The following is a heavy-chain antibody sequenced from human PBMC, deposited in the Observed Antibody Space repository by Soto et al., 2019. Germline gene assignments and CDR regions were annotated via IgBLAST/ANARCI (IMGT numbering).Heavy chain of an antibody. CDR2: IDPSDSYT. CDR1: GYSFTSYW. CDR3: ARLSCSGGSCYPNYHYYYGMDV. Sequence: PGESLKISCKGSGYSFTSYWISWVRQMPGKGLEWMGRIDPSDSYTNYSPSFQGHVTISADKSISTAYLQWSSLKASDTAMYYCARLSCSGGSCYPNYHYYYGMDVWGQGTTVTVSS. J-gene: IGHJ6*02. V-gene: IGHV5-10-1*01. D-gene: IGHD2-15*01.